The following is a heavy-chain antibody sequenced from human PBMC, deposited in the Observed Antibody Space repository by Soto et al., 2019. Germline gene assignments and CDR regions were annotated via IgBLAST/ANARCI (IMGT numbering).Heavy chain of an antibody. CDR3: ARDDRKWLVHGLWFDP. V-gene: IGHV1-18*01. D-gene: IGHD6-19*01. CDR2: ISAYNGNT. J-gene: IGHJ5*02. CDR1: GYTFTSYG. Sequence: ASVKVSCKASGYTFTSYGISWVRQAPGQGLEWMGWISAYNGNTNYAQKLQGGVTMTTDTSTSTAYMELRSLRSDDTAVYYCARDDRKWLVHGLWFDPWGQGTLVTVSS.